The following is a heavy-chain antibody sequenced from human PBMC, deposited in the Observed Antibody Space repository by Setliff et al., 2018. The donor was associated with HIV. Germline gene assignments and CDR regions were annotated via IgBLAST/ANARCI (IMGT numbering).Heavy chain of an antibody. Sequence: GGSLRLSCVGSGFTFNGYEMNWVRQAPGKGLEWLSYISSSSGTILYVDSVQGRFTISRDNSKNTLYLQMNSLRAEDTAVYYCAKRAQIYYYYYGMDVWGQGTTVTVSS. J-gene: IGHJ6*02. CDR2: ISSSSGTI. V-gene: IGHV3-48*01. D-gene: IGHD6-25*01. CDR3: AKRAQIYYYYYGMDV. CDR1: GFTFNGYE.